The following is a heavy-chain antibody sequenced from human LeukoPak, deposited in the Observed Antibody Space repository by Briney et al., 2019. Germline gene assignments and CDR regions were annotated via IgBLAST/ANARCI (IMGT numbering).Heavy chain of an antibody. J-gene: IGHJ4*02. CDR3: ARDHVGYCSS. Sequence: GGSLRLSCAASGFNFSNYWMHWVRQAPGKGLEWVSRINIAGSVTTYADSVKGRFTISGDNAKNSLYLQMNSLRAEDTAVYYCARDHVGYCSSWGQGTLVTVSS. V-gene: IGHV3-74*01. CDR1: GFNFSNYW. CDR2: INIAGSVT. D-gene: IGHD2-2*03.